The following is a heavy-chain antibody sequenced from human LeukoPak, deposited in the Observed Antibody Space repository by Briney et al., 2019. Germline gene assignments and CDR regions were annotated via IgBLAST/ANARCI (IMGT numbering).Heavy chain of an antibody. Sequence: LSGGSLRLSCAVSGFTFSRYGMNWVRQAPGMGPEWVAYISKTGSTIYYADSVRARFTISRDNGKDSLSLLMTGLRDEDTAVYYCARDRLLLFGEFMVPDSWGQGTLVIVSS. CDR1: GFTFSRYG. CDR2: ISKTGSTI. J-gene: IGHJ4*02. D-gene: IGHD3-10*01. CDR3: ARDRLLLFGEFMVPDS. V-gene: IGHV3-48*02.